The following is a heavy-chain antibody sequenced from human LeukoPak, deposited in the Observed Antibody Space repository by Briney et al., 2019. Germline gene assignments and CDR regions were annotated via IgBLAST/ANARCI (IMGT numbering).Heavy chain of an antibody. CDR3: ARDTDILTGYDIPPPFDY. CDR1: GFTFSSYA. J-gene: IGHJ4*02. V-gene: IGHV3-48*04. Sequence: GGSLRLSCAASGFTFSSYAMNWVRQAPGKGLEWVSYISSSGSTIYYADSVKGRFTISRDNAKNSLYLQMNSLRAEDTAVYYCARDTDILTGYDIPPPFDYWGQGTLVTVSS. D-gene: IGHD3-9*01. CDR2: ISSSGSTI.